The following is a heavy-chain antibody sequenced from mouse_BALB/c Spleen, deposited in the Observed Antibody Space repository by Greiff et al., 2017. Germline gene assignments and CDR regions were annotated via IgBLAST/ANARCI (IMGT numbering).Heavy chain of an antibody. CDR1: GDSITSGY. CDR2: ISYSGST. V-gene: IGHV3-8*02. D-gene: IGHD1-1*01. CDR3: ARFPITTVPAWFAY. Sequence: EVKLQESGPSLVKPSQTLSLTCSVTGDSITSGYWNWIRKFPGNKLEYMGYISYSGSTYYNPSLKSRISITRDTSKNQYYLQLNSVTTEDTATYYCARFPITTVPAWFAYWGQGTLVTVSA. J-gene: IGHJ3*01.